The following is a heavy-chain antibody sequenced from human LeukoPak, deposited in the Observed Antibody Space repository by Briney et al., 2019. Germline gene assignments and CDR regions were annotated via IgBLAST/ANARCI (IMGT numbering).Heavy chain of an antibody. CDR1: GGSISSSSYY. V-gene: IGHV4-61*01. CDR2: IYYSGST. D-gene: IGHD1-26*01. J-gene: IGHJ4*02. Sequence: SETLSLTCTVSGGSISSSSYYWSWIRQPPGKGLEWIAYIYYSGSTNYNPSLKSRVTISVDTSKNQVSLKLSSVTAADTAVYYCARGIVGGTYFDNWGQGTLVTVSS. CDR3: ARGIVGGTYFDN.